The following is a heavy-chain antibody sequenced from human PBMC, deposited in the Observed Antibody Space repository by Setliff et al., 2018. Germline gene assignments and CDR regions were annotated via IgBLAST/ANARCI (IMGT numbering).Heavy chain of an antibody. V-gene: IGHV4-39*07. CDR3: AREKGDPNYNFWSGYYLYYYYGMDV. J-gene: IGHJ6*02. D-gene: IGHD3-3*01. CDR1: GGSISRSSYN. CDR2: IYYSGST. Sequence: PSETLSLTCTVSGGSISRSSYNWGWIRQPPGKGLEWIGSIYYSGSTYYNPSLKSRVTISVDTSKNQFSLKLSSVTAADTAVYYCAREKGDPNYNFWSGYYLYYYYGMDVWGQGTTVTVSS.